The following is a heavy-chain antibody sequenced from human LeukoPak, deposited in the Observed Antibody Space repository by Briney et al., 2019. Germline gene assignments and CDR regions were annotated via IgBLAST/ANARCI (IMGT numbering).Heavy chain of an antibody. V-gene: IGHV3-64*01. Sequence: GGCLRLSCAASGFTFSNSAMHWVRQAPGKGPEYVSAITSNGDRTYYANSVKGRFTISRDNSKNTLYLQMGSLRAEDMAVYYCARVGSWDAFDIWGQGTMVTVSS. J-gene: IGHJ3*02. CDR2: ITSNGDRT. CDR1: GFTFSNSA. D-gene: IGHD1-26*01. CDR3: ARVGSWDAFDI.